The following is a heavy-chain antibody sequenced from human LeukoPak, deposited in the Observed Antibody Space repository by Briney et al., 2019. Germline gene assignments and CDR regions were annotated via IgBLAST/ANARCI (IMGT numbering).Heavy chain of an antibody. CDR2: IHHSGST. V-gene: IGHV4-38-2*02. D-gene: IGHD2-21*02. CDR3: ARRAGGDGLLFDY. CDR1: GYSISSGHY. Sequence: SETLSLACTVSGYSISSGHYWGWIRQPPGKGLEWIGFIHHSGSTYYNPSLKSRVTISGDRSQNQFSLKLSSVTAADTAVYYCARRAGGDGLLFDYWGQGTLVTVSS. J-gene: IGHJ4*02.